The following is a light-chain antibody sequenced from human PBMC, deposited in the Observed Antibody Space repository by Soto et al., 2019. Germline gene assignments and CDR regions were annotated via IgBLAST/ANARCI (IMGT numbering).Light chain of an antibody. J-gene: IGLJ1*01. V-gene: IGLV2-14*01. CDR3: SSYTSSSTLYV. CDR1: SSDFGGYNY. CDR2: EVS. Sequence: QSVLTQPASVSGSPGQSITISCSGTSSDFGGYNYVSWYQQHPGKAPKLMIYEVSNRPSGVSNRFSGSKSGNTASLTISGLQAEDEADYYCSSYTSSSTLYVFGTGTKSPS.